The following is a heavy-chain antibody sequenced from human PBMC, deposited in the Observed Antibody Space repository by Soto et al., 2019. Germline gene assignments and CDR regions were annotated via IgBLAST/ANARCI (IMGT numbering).Heavy chain of an antibody. J-gene: IGHJ6*02. V-gene: IGHV1-18*01. CDR3: ARDQSFDRSYYYGIYV. Sequence: GASVKVSCKSSGYPFTHYGITWVRQAPGQGLEWMGWISPYNGNTNYGQTLQGRVTLTTDTSTSTVYMELRSLRSDDTAVYYCARDQSFDRSYYYGIYVWGQGTTVTVSS. CDR2: ISPYNGNT. D-gene: IGHD3-10*01. CDR1: GYPFTHYG.